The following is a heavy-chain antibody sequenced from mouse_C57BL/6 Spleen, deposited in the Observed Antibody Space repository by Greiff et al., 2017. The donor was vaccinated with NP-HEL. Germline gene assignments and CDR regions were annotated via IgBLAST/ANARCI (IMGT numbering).Heavy chain of an antibody. CDR3: AREKDYYSNYGYFDV. CDR2: IYPGDGDT. Sequence: QVQLQQSGPELVKPGASVKISCKASGYAFSSSWMNWVKQRPGKGLEWIGRIYPGDGDTNYNGKFKGKATLTADKSSSTAYMQLSSLTSEDSAVYFCAREKDYYSNYGYFDVWGTGTTVTVSS. CDR1: GYAFSSSW. V-gene: IGHV1-82*01. D-gene: IGHD2-5*01. J-gene: IGHJ1*03.